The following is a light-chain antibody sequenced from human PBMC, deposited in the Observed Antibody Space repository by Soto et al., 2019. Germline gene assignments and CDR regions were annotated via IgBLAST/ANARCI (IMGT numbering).Light chain of an antibody. CDR3: SSYTTTSRL. Sequence: QSALTQPASVSGSPGQSITISCTGTTSDVGGYDFVSWYQQHPGKAPKLIIYEVSNRPSGVSNRFSASKSGNTASLTISGLQAEDEADYYCSSYTTTSRLFGGGTKLTVL. V-gene: IGLV2-14*01. CDR1: TSDVGGYDF. CDR2: EVS. J-gene: IGLJ2*01.